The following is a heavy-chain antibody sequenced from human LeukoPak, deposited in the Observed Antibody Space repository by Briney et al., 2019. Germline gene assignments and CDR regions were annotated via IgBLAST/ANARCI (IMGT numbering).Heavy chain of an antibody. CDR1: GYTFTSYD. CDR3: ARGRPDILTGYYSP. D-gene: IGHD3-9*01. Sequence: ASVKVSCKASGYTFTSYDINWVRQATGQGLEWMGWMNPNSGNTGYAQKFQGRVTMTRNTSISTAYMELSSLRSEDTAAYYCARGRPDILTGYYSPWGQGTLVTVSS. V-gene: IGHV1-8*01. J-gene: IGHJ5*02. CDR2: MNPNSGNT.